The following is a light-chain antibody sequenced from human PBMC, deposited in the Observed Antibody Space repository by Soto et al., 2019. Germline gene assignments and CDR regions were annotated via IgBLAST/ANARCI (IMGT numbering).Light chain of an antibody. CDR1: SSDVGAYNY. CDR3: SSYTSSSTYV. CDR2: EVS. V-gene: IGLV2-14*01. Sequence: QSVLTQPASVSGSRGQSITISCTGTSSDVGAYNYVSWYQQHPGKVPKLMIYEVSNRPSGVSNRFSGSKFGNTASLTISGLQAEDEADYYCSSYTSSSTYVFGTGTKVTVL. J-gene: IGLJ1*01.